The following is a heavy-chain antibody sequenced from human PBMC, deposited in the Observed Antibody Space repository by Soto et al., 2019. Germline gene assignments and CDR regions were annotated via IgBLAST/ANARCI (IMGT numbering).Heavy chain of an antibody. V-gene: IGHV1-8*01. J-gene: IGHJ4*02. CDR2: MNPNSGNT. D-gene: IGHD3-9*01. CDR1: GYTFTSYD. CDR3: ARGGYYDFLTGSNGMSY. Sequence: QVQLVQSGAEVKKPGASVKVSCKASGYTFTSYDINWVRQATGQGLEWMGWMNPNSGNTGYAQKFQGRVTMTRNTSISTAYMELRSLRSEDTAVYYCARGGYYDFLTGSNGMSYWGQGTLVTVSS.